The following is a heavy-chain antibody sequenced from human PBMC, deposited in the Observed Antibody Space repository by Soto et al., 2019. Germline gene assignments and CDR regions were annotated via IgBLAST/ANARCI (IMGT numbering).Heavy chain of an antibody. CDR3: AKQEDYDILTGPVY. V-gene: IGHV3-23*01. J-gene: IGHJ4*02. CDR2: ISGSGGST. Sequence: GGSLILSCTASGFTFGSYAMSWVRQAPGKGLEWVSAISGSGGSTYYADSVKGRFTISRDNSKNTLYLQMNSLRAEDTAVYYCAKQEDYDILTGPVYWGQGTLVTVSS. D-gene: IGHD3-9*01. CDR1: GFTFGSYA.